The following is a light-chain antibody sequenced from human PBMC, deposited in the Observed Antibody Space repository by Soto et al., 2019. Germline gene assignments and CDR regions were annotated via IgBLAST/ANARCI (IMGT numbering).Light chain of an antibody. CDR3: SSYTSSSIDHV. Sequence: QSALTQPASVSGSPGQSITISCTGTSSDVGGYNYVSWYQQHPGKAPKLMIDEVSNRPSGVSNRFSGSKSGNTASLTISGLQAEDEADYYCSSYTSSSIDHVFGTGTKLTVL. CDR2: EVS. CDR1: SSDVGGYNY. V-gene: IGLV2-14*01. J-gene: IGLJ1*01.